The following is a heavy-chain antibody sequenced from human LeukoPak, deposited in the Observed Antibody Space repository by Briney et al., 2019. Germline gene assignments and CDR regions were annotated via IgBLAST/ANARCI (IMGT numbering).Heavy chain of an antibody. CDR1: GGTFSSYA. Sequence: SVTVSCKASGGTFSSYAISWVRQAPGQGLEWMGGITPIFGTANYAQKFQGRVTITTDESTSTAYMELSSLRSEDTAVYYCAASGASSGDCGDDNCYTFDYWGQGTLVTVSS. D-gene: IGHD2-21*02. CDR2: ITPIFGTA. V-gene: IGHV1-69*05. J-gene: IGHJ4*02. CDR3: AASGASSGDCGDDNCYTFDY.